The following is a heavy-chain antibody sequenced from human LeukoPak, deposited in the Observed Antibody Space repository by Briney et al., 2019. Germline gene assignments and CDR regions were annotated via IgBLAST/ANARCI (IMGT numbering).Heavy chain of an antibody. CDR1: GFTFSSYA. J-gene: IGHJ4*02. V-gene: IGHV3-23*01. CDR3: AKEYSSSWYLG. CDR2: INGSGGST. D-gene: IGHD6-13*01. Sequence: PGGSLRLSCAASGFTFSSYAMSWVRQAPGKGLEWVSAINGSGGSTYYADYLKDRFTISRDNSKNTLYLPMNRPRAEDTAVYYCAKEYSSSWYLGWGQGTLVTVSS.